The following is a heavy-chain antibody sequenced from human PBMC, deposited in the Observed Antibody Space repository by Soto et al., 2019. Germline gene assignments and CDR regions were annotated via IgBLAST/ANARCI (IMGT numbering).Heavy chain of an antibody. CDR1: GYTFTNYW. J-gene: IGHJ6*02. CDR3: GTRKRNSGGGIFYATNDLDF. Sequence: ESLKISCQASGYTFTNYWVAWVRQMPGKGLEWMGIVFPGDSETRYSPSFQGQVPFSADQSTSTDFLQWNSLRASDTAVYYCGTRKRNSGGGIFYATNDLDFWCQVAKVAVSS. CDR2: VFPGDSET. V-gene: IGHV5-51*01. D-gene: IGHD1-26*01.